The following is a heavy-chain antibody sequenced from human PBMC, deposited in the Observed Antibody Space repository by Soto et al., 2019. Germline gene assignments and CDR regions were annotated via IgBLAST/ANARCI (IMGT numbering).Heavy chain of an antibody. CDR3: VRDSGEQLVRRGFYYYYMDV. CDR2: ISYDGSNK. V-gene: IGHV3-30*03. CDR1: GFTFSSYG. D-gene: IGHD6-6*01. J-gene: IGHJ6*03. Sequence: VGSLRLSCAASGFTFSSYGMHWVRQAPGKGLEWVAVISYDGSNKYYADSVKGRFTISRDNSKNTLYLQMNSLRAEDTAVYYCVRDSGEQLVRRGFYYYYMDVWGKGTTVTVSS.